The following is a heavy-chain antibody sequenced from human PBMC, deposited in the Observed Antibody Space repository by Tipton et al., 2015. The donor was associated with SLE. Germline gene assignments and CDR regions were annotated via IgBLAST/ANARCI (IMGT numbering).Heavy chain of an antibody. Sequence: SLRLSCAASGFTFSTYVMHWVRQAPGRGLEWVAVLSSDGSNKYYADSVKGRFTISRDNSKNTMYLQMNSLRTEDTAVFYCATGVAVAPDYWGQGTLVTVSS. V-gene: IGHV3-30*04. D-gene: IGHD6-19*01. J-gene: IGHJ4*02. CDR1: GFTFSTYV. CDR2: LSSDGSNK. CDR3: ATGVAVAPDY.